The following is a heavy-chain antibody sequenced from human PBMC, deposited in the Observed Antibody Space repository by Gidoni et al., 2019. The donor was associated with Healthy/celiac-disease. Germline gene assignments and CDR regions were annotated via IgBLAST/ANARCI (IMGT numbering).Heavy chain of an antibody. J-gene: IGHJ5*02. D-gene: IGHD1-26*01. V-gene: IGHV3-30*18. CDR3: AKDGARELGWFDP. CDR2: ISYDGSNK. CDR1: GFTFSSYG. Sequence: QVQLVESGGGVVQPGRSLRLSCAASGFTFSSYGMHWVRQAPGKGLEWVAVISYDGSNKYYADSVKGRFTISRDNSKNTPYLQMNSLRAEDTAVYYCAKDGARELGWFDPWGQGTLVTVSS.